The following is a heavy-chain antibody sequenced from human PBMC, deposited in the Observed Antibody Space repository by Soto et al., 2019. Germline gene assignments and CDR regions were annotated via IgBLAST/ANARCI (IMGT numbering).Heavy chain of an antibody. J-gene: IGHJ6*02. D-gene: IGHD2-21*02. Sequence: SETLSLTCTVSGGSISSGGYYWGWIRQHPGKGLEWIGYIYYSGSTYYNPSLKSRVTISVDTSKNQFSLKLSSVTAADTAVYYCARVVTTRYYYGMDVWVQGTTVTVSS. V-gene: IGHV4-31*03. CDR1: GGSISSGGYY. CDR2: IYYSGST. CDR3: ARVVTTRYYYGMDV.